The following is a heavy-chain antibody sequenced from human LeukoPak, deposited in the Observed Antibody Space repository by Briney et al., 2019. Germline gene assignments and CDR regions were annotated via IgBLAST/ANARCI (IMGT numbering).Heavy chain of an antibody. V-gene: IGHV4-39*01. CDR3: ARHSYGSGNDY. J-gene: IGHJ4*02. CDR1: GGSISSSSYY. CDR2: IYYSGST. Sequence: PSETLSLTCTVSGGSISSSSYYWGWIRQPPGKGLEWIGSIYYSGSTYYNPSLKSRVTISVDTSKNQFSLKLSSVTAADTDVYYCARHSYGSGNDYWGQGTLVTVSS. D-gene: IGHD3-10*01.